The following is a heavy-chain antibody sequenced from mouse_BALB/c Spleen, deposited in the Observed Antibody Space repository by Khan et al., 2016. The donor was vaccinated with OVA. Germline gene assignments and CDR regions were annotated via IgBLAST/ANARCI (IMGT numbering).Heavy chain of an antibody. CDR2: IYPSDSYT. CDR1: GYTFTNYW. V-gene: IGHV1-69*02. J-gene: IGHJ2*01. CDR3: TRGDPGNFDF. D-gene: IGHD2-13*01. Sequence: QVQLQQPGSDLVRPGASVKLSCKASGYTFTNYWINWVKQRPGQGLKWIGNIYPSDSYTNYNQKFKDKATLTVDKYSSTAYMELSSQTSEDSAVYYCTRGDPGNFDFWGQGTTLTVSS.